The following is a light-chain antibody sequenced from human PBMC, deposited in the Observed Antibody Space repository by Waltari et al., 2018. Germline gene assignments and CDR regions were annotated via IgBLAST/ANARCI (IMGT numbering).Light chain of an antibody. Sequence: SSELTQAPAVSVAVGQTVRITCQGDRLNTYFASWYQQKPGQAPLLVIYCRNDRPSGIPDRFLGASTGDKSSLTITGAQAEDEADYFCNCRDSSGNHRFGGGTKLTVL. V-gene: IGLV3-19*01. CDR3: NCRDSSGNHR. CDR2: CRN. CDR1: RLNTYF. J-gene: IGLJ2*01.